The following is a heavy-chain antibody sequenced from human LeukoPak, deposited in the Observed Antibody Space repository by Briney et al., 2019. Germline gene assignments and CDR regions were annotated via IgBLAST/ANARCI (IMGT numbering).Heavy chain of an antibody. CDR3: TRRARGAPFDY. V-gene: IGHV4-39*01. D-gene: IGHD3-10*01. CDR1: GGSISSSSYY. CDR2: SYYSAST. J-gene: IGHJ4*02. Sequence: SETLSLTCTVSGGSISSSSYYWGWIRQPPGKGLEWIRSSYYSASTYDNPSRKSRVTISVDTSKLQFSLKLSSVTAADAAVYYCTRRARGAPFDYWGQGTLVTVSS.